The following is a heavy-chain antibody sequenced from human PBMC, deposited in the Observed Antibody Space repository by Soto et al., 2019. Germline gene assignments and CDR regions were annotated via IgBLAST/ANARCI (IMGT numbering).Heavy chain of an antibody. CDR1: GFSFSSFE. D-gene: IGHD3-10*01. CDR2: ISSSSTTI. CDR3: ARDRPRFGESDYAMDV. J-gene: IGHJ6*02. V-gene: IGHV3-48*03. Sequence: EVQLVESGGGLVQPGGSLRLSCAASGFSFSSFEMNWVRQAPRKGLQWVSYISSSSTTIYYADSVKGRFTISRDNARNSLYLPMDSLRAEDTAAYYCARDRPRFGESDYAMDVWGQGTTVTVSS.